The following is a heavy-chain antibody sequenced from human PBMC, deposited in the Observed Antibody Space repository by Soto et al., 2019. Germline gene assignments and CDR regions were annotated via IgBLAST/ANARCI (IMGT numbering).Heavy chain of an antibody. V-gene: IGHV3-43*01. Sequence: PGGSLRLSCAASGFTFDDYTMHWVRQAPGKGLEWVSLISWDGGSTYYADSVKGRFTISRDNSKNSLYLQMNSLRTEDTALYYCAKDQGIAAAGAPDAFDIWGQGTMVTVSS. CDR1: GFTFDDYT. D-gene: IGHD6-13*01. J-gene: IGHJ3*02. CDR3: AKDQGIAAAGAPDAFDI. CDR2: ISWDGGST.